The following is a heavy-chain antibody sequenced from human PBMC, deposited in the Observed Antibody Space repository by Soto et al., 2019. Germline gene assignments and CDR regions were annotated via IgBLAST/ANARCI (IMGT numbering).Heavy chain of an antibody. D-gene: IGHD1-26*01. Sequence: SETLSLTCTVSGGSISSYYWIWIRQPPVNGLEFIGYIYYIFSTYYNPSLKSRFTISLYTSKNHFSLKLISFTAAYTAVYYCAIDAAVGLFDYWGQGTLVTVSS. CDR1: GGSISSYY. J-gene: IGHJ4*02. V-gene: IGHV4-59*12. CDR2: IYYIFST. CDR3: AIDAAVGLFDY.